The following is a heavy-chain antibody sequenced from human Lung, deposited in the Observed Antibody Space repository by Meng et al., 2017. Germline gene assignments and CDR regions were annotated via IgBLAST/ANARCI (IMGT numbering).Heavy chain of an antibody. D-gene: IGHD6-13*01. Sequence: VHTVRAGHGVKNAGASVKLSCKPSGYTFAAYWIQWVRQAPGQGLEWMGRIDPKSDNTHYAQKFQGRVTMTRDTSISTAYMELSGLRSDDTAVYYCARDEDISAAGYLLGDFWGQGTLVTVSS. CDR2: IDPKSDNT. CDR3: ARDEDISAAGYLLGDF. J-gene: IGHJ4*02. V-gene: IGHV1-2*06. CDR1: GYTFAAYW.